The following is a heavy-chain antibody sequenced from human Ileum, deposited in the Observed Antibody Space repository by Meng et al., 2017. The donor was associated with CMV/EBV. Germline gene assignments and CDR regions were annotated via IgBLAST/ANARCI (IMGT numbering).Heavy chain of an antibody. CDR3: ARVMGYCSGGSCHSDYFDY. Sequence: TFSDYYMSWIRQAPGKGLEWVSYISSSGSTIYYADSVKGRFTISRDNAKNSLYLQMNSLRAEDTAVYYCARVMGYCSGGSCHSDYFDYWAREPWSPSPQ. D-gene: IGHD2-15*01. J-gene: IGHJ4*02. CDR1: TFSDYY. V-gene: IGHV3-11*01. CDR2: ISSSGSTI.